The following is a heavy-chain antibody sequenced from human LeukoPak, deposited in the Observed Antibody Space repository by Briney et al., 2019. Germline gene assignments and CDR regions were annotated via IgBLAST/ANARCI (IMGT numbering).Heavy chain of an antibody. CDR1: GYTFTGYY. Sequence: ASVKVSCKASGYTFTGYYMHWVRQAPGQGLEWMGWINPNSGGTNYAQKFQGRVTTTRDTSISTAYMELSRLRSDDTAVYYCARWGYIVVVPAAINGMDVWGQGTTVTVSS. D-gene: IGHD2-2*02. CDR3: ARWGYIVVVPAAINGMDV. CDR2: INPNSGGT. V-gene: IGHV1-2*02. J-gene: IGHJ6*02.